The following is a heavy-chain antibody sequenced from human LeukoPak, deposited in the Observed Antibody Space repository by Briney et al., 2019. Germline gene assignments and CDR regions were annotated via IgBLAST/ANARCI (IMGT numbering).Heavy chain of an antibody. J-gene: IGHJ6*02. Sequence: SETLSLTCTVSGGSISSYYWSWIRQPPGKGLEWIGYIYYSGSTNYNPSLKSRVTISVDTSKNQFSLKLSSVTAADTAVYYCARAMYSGSYYYYYGMDVWAKGPRSPSP. CDR2: IYYSGST. V-gene: IGHV4-59*01. CDR3: ARAMYSGSYYYYYGMDV. CDR1: GGSISSYY. D-gene: IGHD1-26*01.